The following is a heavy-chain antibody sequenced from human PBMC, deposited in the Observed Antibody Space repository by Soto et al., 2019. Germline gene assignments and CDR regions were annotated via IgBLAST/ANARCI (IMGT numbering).Heavy chain of an antibody. CDR3: ARGVTRGYSYGYNWFDP. CDR1: GGSLSGYY. V-gene: IGHV4-34*01. Sequence: PSETLSLTCGVSGGSLSGYYWSWIRQPPGKGLEWIGEINHSGSTNYNPSLKSRVTISVDTSKNQFSLKLSSVTAADTAVYYCARGVTRGYSYGYNWFDPWGQGTLVTVSS. J-gene: IGHJ5*02. CDR2: INHSGST. D-gene: IGHD5-18*01.